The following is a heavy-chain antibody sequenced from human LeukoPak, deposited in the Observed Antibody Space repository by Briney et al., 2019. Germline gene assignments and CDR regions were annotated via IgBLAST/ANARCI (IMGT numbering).Heavy chain of an antibody. D-gene: IGHD2-2*01. CDR1: GFTFSNYW. Sequence: GKSLRLSCAASGFTFSNYWMHWLRQAPGKGLVWVSRIKSDGSTTSYADSVKGRFTISRDNAKNTLYLQMNSLRAEDTALYYCARRRSYCTSTRCYTYFDYWGQGTLVTVSS. V-gene: IGHV3-74*01. J-gene: IGHJ4*02. CDR3: ARRRSYCTSTRCYTYFDY. CDR2: IKSDGSTT.